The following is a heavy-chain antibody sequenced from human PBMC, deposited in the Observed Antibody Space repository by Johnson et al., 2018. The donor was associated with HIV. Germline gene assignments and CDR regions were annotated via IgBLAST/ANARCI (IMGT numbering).Heavy chain of an antibody. J-gene: IGHJ3*02. CDR3: ARGGYYYDSYDAFDI. CDR2: ISYDGSNK. D-gene: IGHD3-22*01. Sequence: QVPLVESGGGVVQPGRSLRLSCAASGFTFSSYAMHWVRQAQGKGLEWVAVISYDGSNKYYADSVKGRFTISRDNSKNTLYLQMNSLRAEDTAVYYCARGGYYYDSYDAFDIWGQGTMVTVSS. V-gene: IGHV3-30*04. CDR1: GFTFSSYA.